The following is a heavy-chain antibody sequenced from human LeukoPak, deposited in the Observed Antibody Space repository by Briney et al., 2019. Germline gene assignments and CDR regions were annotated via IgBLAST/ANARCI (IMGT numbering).Heavy chain of an antibody. CDR1: GFTFSTYE. CDR3: ARDRDFDF. CDR2: ISSSGSTI. J-gene: IGHJ4*02. Sequence: SGGFLRLSCAASGFTFSTYEMNWVRQAPGEGLEWVSYISSSGSTIYYADSVKGRFTISRDNAKNSLYLQMNSLRAEDTAVYYCARDRDFDFWGQGTLVTVSS. V-gene: IGHV3-48*03.